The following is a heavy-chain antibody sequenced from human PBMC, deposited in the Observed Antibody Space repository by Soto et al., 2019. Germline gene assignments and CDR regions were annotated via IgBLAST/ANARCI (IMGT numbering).Heavy chain of an antibody. Sequence: GASVKVSCKASGYAFTNYAIQWVRQAPGQRPEWMGWINAGNGNTKYSQRFQGRVTITRDTSASISYMEPSSLRLEDTAVYYCAKGSADFDPWGQGTLVTVSS. J-gene: IGHJ5*02. CDR1: GYAFTNYA. CDR2: INAGNGNT. CDR3: AKGSADFDP. D-gene: IGHD2-15*01. V-gene: IGHV1-3*01.